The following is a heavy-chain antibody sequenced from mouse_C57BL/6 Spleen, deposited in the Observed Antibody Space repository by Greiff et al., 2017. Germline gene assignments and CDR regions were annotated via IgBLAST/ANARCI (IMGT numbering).Heavy chain of an antibody. CDR3: ARSIDGYYVGYAMDY. D-gene: IGHD2-3*01. Sequence: EVKLQESGPGLVKPSQSLSLTCSVTGYSITSGYYWNWIRQFPGNKLEWMGYISYDGSNNYNPSLKNRISITRDTSKNQLFLKLNSVTTEDTATYYCARSIDGYYVGYAMDYWGQGTSVTVSS. V-gene: IGHV3-6*01. CDR2: ISYDGSN. CDR1: GYSITSGYY. J-gene: IGHJ4*01.